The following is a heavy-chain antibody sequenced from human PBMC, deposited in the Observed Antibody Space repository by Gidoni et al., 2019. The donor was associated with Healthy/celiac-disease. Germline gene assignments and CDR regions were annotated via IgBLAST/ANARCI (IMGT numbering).Heavy chain of an antibody. CDR2: ISGSGGST. V-gene: IGHV3-23*01. J-gene: IGHJ5*02. CDR3: AKDSRYYYGSGEDWFDP. CDR1: GFTFSSYA. D-gene: IGHD3-10*01. Sequence: EVQLLESGGGLVQPGGSLRLSCAASGFTFSSYAMSWVRQAAGKGLEWVSAISGSGGSTYYADSVKGRFTISRDNSKNTRYLQMNSLRAEDTAVYYCAKDSRYYYGSGEDWFDPWGQGTLVTVSS.